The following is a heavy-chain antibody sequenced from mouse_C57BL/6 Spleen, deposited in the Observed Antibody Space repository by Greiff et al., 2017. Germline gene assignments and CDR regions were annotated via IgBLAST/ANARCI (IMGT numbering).Heavy chain of an antibody. CDR1: GYTFTSYW. V-gene: IGHV1-55*01. Sequence: VQLQQPGAELVKPGASVKMSCKASGYTFTSYWITWVKQRPGQGLEWIGDIYPGSGSTNYNEKFKSKATLTVDTSSSTAYMQLSSLTSEDSAVYYCASYITTVGWFAYWGQGTLVTVSA. D-gene: IGHD1-1*01. CDR2: IYPGSGST. J-gene: IGHJ3*01. CDR3: ASYITTVGWFAY.